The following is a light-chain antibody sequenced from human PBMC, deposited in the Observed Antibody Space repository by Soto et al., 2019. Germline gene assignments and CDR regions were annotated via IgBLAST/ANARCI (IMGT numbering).Light chain of an antibody. CDR2: AAS. CDR1: QSIKNNF. J-gene: IGKJ4*01. Sequence: IVLTQSPGALSLSPGEGATLSCRASQSIKNNFLAWYHQRPGQAPRLLIHAASIRPSGISDRFSGTASGTDFTLTISRLEPDDFGVYYCQQYGTSLTFGGGTRVE. V-gene: IGKV3-20*01. CDR3: QQYGTSLT.